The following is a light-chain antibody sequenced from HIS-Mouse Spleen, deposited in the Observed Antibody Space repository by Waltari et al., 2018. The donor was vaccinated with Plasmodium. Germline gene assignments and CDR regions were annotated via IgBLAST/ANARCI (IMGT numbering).Light chain of an antibody. CDR3: QAWDSSTWV. CDR2: QDS. J-gene: IGLJ3*02. CDR1: KLGDKY. Sequence: SYELTQPPSVSVSPGQTASIPCSGDKLGDKYACWYQQKPCQSPVLVIYQDSKRPSGHPERFSGSNSGNTATLTISGTQAMDEADYYCQAWDSSTWVFGGGTKLTVL. V-gene: IGLV3-1*01.